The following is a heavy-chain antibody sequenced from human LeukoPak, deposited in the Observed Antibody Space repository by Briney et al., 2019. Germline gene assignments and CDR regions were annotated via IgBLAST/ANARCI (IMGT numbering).Heavy chain of an antibody. Sequence: ASVKVSCKASGGTFSSYAISWVRQAPGQGLEWMGGIIPIFGTANYAQKFQGRVTITTDESTSTAYMELSSLRSEDTAVYYCAKSPRSAADNWFDPWGQGTLVTVSS. D-gene: IGHD6-13*01. V-gene: IGHV1-69*05. CDR2: IIPIFGTA. CDR3: AKSPRSAADNWFDP. J-gene: IGHJ5*02. CDR1: GGTFSSYA.